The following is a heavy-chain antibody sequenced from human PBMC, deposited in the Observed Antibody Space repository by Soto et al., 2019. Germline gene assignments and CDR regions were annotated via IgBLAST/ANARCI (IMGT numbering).Heavy chain of an antibody. CDR1: GYTFTGYY. CDR2: INPNSGGT. V-gene: IGHV1-2*04. D-gene: IGHD3-22*01. J-gene: IGHJ4*02. Sequence: ASVKVSCKASGYTFTGYYMHWVRQAPGQGLEWMGWINPNSGGTNYAQKFQGWVTMTRDTSFSTAYMELSRLRSDDTAVYYCAREEGAYYDSSGYYYPGYFDYWGQGTLVTVSS. CDR3: AREEGAYYDSSGYYYPGYFDY.